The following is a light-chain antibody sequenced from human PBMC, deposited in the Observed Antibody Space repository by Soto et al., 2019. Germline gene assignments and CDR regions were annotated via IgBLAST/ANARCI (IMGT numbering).Light chain of an antibody. CDR1: QTVSGSQ. CDR2: DAS. J-gene: IGKJ1*01. V-gene: IGKV3-20*01. Sequence: EIELTQSPGTLSLSPGERATLSCSASQTVSGSQLAWYQQRPGQPPRLLIFDASRRATGIPDRFSGSGSGTDFSLTISRLEPEDFAVYYCQQYGGSPWTFGQGTKVDIK. CDR3: QQYGGSPWT.